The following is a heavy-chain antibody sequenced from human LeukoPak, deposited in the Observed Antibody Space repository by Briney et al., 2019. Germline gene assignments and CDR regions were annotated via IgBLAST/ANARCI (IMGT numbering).Heavy chain of an antibody. V-gene: IGHV3-21*01. Sequence: GGSLRLSCAASGFTFSSYSMNWVRQAPGKGLEWVSSITSTSSYIYYADSVKGRFTISRDNAKSSLYLQMNSLRDEDTAVYYCARDPYSGSYGDYYYYYMDVWGKGTTVTISS. CDR3: ARDPYSGSYGDYYYYYMDV. J-gene: IGHJ6*03. CDR1: GFTFSSYS. CDR2: ITSTSSYI. D-gene: IGHD1-26*01.